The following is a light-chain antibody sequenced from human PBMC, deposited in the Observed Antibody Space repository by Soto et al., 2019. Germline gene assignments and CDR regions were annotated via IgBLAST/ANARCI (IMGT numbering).Light chain of an antibody. V-gene: IGLV1-44*01. CDR2: SND. CDR1: SSNIGTNT. J-gene: IGLJ2*01. CDR3: ATWDDSLNGVV. Sequence: QSVLTQPTSASGTPGQRVSISCSGGSSNIGTNTVNCYQHLPGTAPKLLIFSNDERPSGVPDRFSGSKAGTSASLAISGLQSDDEADYYCATWDDSLNGVVFGGGTQLTVL.